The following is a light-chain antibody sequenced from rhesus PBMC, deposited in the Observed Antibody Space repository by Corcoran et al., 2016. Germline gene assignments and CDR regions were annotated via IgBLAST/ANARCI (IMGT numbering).Light chain of an antibody. CDR3: LQYNGDPWT. V-gene: IGKV1-43*02. Sequence: DIQMTQSPSSLSASVGDRVSITCRSSQDISSYLNWYQQKPGKALKRLIYKSSSLESGVPSRFSGSGSGTDFTLTISSLQPEDFATYYCLQYNGDPWTFGQGTKVEIK. CDR1: QDISSY. CDR2: KSS. J-gene: IGKJ1*01.